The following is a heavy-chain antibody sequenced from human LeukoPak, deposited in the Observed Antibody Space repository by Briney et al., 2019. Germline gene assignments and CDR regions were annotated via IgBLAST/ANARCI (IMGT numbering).Heavy chain of an antibody. J-gene: IGHJ6*03. D-gene: IGHD3-10*01. CDR3: ARHGSITMVRGRLRYYYMDV. CDR2: IRYDGTIK. CDR1: GFTFSDYG. Sequence: GGSLRLSCAASGFTFSDYGMVWVRQAPGKGLEWVAFIRYDGTIKYYTDSVKDRFTVSRDNSRNTLYLQMNSLRAEDTAVYYCARHGSITMVRGRLRYYYMDVWGKGTTVTISS. V-gene: IGHV3-30*02.